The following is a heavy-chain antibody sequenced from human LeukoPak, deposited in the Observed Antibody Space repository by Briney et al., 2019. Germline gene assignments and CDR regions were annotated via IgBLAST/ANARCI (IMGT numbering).Heavy chain of an antibody. D-gene: IGHD5-12*01. CDR1: GYTFTGYY. CDR3: ARAIGDTINRVSDYMDV. CDR2: INPNSGGT. V-gene: IGHV1-2*02. Sequence: ASVKVSCKASGYTFTGYYMHWVRQAPGQGLEWMGWINPNSGGTNYAQKFQGRVTMTRDTSIGTAYMELSSLRSEDTAVYYCARAIGDTINRVSDYMDVWGKGTTVTISS. J-gene: IGHJ6*03.